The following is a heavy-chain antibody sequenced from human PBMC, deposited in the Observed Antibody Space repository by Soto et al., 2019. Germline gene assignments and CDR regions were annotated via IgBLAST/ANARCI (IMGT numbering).Heavy chain of an antibody. CDR3: ARDDDDVLKMYAILAAFDS. J-gene: IGHJ4*01. Sequence: GSLRLSCAASGFTFSSYSMNWVRQAPGKELEWVAYISSSSTTKYHADSVKGRFTISRDNAKNSLYLQMNSLRDEDTAVYYCARDDDDVLKMYAILAAFDSWGHGTLVTVSS. D-gene: IGHD2-8*01. CDR2: ISSSSTTK. CDR1: GFTFSSYS. V-gene: IGHV3-48*02.